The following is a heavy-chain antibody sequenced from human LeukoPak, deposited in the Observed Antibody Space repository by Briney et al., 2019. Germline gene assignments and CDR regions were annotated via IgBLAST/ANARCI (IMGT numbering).Heavy chain of an antibody. CDR3: AKTLRDLEWLTGELDV. D-gene: IGHD3-3*01. CDR2: IGGSGSDT. CDR1: GFSFDNYA. V-gene: IGHV3-23*01. J-gene: IGHJ6*02. Sequence: GGSLRLSCAASGFSFDNYAMGWVRQTPGKGLEWVSAIGGSGSDTSYTDSVKGRFTISRDNSKSTLYLQMNSLRAEDTAVYHCAKTLRDLEWLTGELDVWGQGTAVTVSS.